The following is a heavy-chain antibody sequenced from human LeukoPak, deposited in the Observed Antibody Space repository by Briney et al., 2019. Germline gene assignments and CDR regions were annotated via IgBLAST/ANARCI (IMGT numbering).Heavy chain of an antibody. D-gene: IGHD2-15*01. CDR2: IDHSGST. J-gene: IGHJ4*02. CDR3: ARLQECSGGSCPSFDY. Sequence: SETLSLTCTVSGYSISSGYYWGWIRQPPGKGLEWTGSIDHSGSTYYNPSLKSRITISVDTSKNQFSLKLSSVTAADTAVYYCARLQECSGGSCPSFDYWGQGTLVTVSS. CDR1: GYSISSGYY. V-gene: IGHV4-38-2*02.